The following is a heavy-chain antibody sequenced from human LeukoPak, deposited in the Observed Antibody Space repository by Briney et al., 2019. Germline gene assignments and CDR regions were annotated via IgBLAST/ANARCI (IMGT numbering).Heavy chain of an antibody. Sequence: PGGSLRLSCAASGFTVSSNYMSWVRQAPGKGLEWVSAISGSGGSTYYADSVKGRFTISRDNSKNTLYLQMNSLRAEDTAVYYCAKSRDSSGYYIGYWGQGTLVTVSS. V-gene: IGHV3-23*01. CDR3: AKSRDSSGYYIGY. CDR1: GFTVSSNY. D-gene: IGHD3-22*01. J-gene: IGHJ4*02. CDR2: ISGSGGST.